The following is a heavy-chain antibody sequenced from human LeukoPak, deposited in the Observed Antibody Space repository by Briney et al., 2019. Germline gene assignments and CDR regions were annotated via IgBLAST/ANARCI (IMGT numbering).Heavy chain of an antibody. CDR1: GGSISSYY. Sequence: SETLSLTCTVSGGSISSYYWSWIRQPPGKGLEWIGYIYNSGSPYYSPSLNSRVTISVDTSRNQFSLKVTSVTAADTAVYYCARSKGDRRYCSSTSCYTFDFWGQGTLVTVSS. CDR3: ARSKGDRRYCSSTSCYTFDF. CDR2: IYNSGSP. D-gene: IGHD2-2*02. J-gene: IGHJ4*02. V-gene: IGHV4-4*09.